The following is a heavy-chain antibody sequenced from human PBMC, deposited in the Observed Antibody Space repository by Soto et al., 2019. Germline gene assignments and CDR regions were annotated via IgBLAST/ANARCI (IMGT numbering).Heavy chain of an antibody. CDR2: IKSKTDGGTT. J-gene: IGHJ6*02. Sequence: GSLRLSCAASGFTFSNAWMNWVRQAPGKGLEWVGRIKSKTDGGTTDYAAPVKGRFTISRDDSKNTLYLQMNSLKTEDTAVYYCTFTIFGVVIGDYYYYYGMDVWGQGTTVTVSS. D-gene: IGHD3-3*01. CDR3: TFTIFGVVIGDYYYYYGMDV. V-gene: IGHV3-15*07. CDR1: GFTFSNAW.